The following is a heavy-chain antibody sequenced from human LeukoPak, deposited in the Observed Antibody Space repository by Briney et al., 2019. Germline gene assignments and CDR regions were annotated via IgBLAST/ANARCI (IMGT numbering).Heavy chain of an antibody. Sequence: GGSLRLSCAASGFTFSSYAMHWVRQAPGKGLEWVAVISYDGNNEYYADSVKGRFTISRDNSKNTLYLQVNSLRAEDTAVYYCARERYYYDSSGGYYYYGMDVWGQGTTVTVSS. D-gene: IGHD3-22*01. V-gene: IGHV3-30-3*01. CDR2: ISYDGNNE. CDR3: ARERYYYDSSGGYYYYGMDV. CDR1: GFTFSSYA. J-gene: IGHJ6*02.